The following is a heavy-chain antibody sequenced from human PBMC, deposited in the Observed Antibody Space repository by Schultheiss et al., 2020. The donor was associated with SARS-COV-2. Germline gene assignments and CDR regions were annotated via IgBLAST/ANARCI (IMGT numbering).Heavy chain of an antibody. D-gene: IGHD2-15*01. Sequence: GGSLRLSCAASGFTFSNAWMSWVRQAPGKGLEWVSYISSSSSTIYYADSVKGRFTISRDNAKNSLYLQMNSLKAEDTAMYYCGSYSALDIWGQGTMVTVSS. CDR1: GFTFSNAW. J-gene: IGHJ3*02. CDR3: GSYSALDI. CDR2: ISSSSSTI. V-gene: IGHV3-48*01.